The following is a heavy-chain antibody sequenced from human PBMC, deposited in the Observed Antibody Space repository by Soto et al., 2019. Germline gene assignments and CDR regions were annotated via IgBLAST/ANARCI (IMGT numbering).Heavy chain of an antibody. J-gene: IGHJ6*02. CDR3: ARVGGYCSSTSCHRGYYYYGMDV. V-gene: IGHV6-1*01. CDR1: GDSVSSNSAA. D-gene: IGHD2-2*01. CDR2: TYCRSKWYN. Sequence: PSQTLSLTCAIYGDSVSSNSAAWNWIRQSPSRGLEWLGRTYCRSKWYNDYAVSVKSRITINPDTSKNQFSLQLNSVTPEDTAVYYCARVGGYCSSTSCHRGYYYYGMDVWGQGTTVTVSS.